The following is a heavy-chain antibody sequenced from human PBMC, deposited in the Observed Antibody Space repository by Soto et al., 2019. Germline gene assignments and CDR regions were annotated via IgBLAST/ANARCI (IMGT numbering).Heavy chain of an antibody. V-gene: IGHV3-33*01. CDR1: GFTFSSYG. CDR2: IWYDGSNK. D-gene: IGHD3-10*01. Sequence: PGGSLRLSCAASGFTFSSYGMHWVRQAPGKGLGWVAVIWYDGSNKYYADSVKGRFTISRDNSKNTLYLQMNSLRAEDTAVYYCARDAYGSGIGYYYGMDVWGQGTTVTVSS. CDR3: ARDAYGSGIGYYYGMDV. J-gene: IGHJ6*02.